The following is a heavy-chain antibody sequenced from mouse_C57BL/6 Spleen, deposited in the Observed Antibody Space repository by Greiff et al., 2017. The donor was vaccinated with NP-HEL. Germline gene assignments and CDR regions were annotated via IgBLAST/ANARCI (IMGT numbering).Heavy chain of an antibody. V-gene: IGHV5-9-1*02. CDR2: ISSGGDYI. D-gene: IGHD2-4*01. CDR3: TRDRRLREAMDY. Sequence: EVHLVESGEGLVKPGGSLKLSCAASGFTFSSYAMSWVRQTPEKRLEWVAYISSGGDYIYYADTVKGRFTISRDNARNTLYLQMSRLKSEDTAMYYCTRDRRLREAMDYWGQGTSVTVSS. CDR1: GFTFSSYA. J-gene: IGHJ4*01.